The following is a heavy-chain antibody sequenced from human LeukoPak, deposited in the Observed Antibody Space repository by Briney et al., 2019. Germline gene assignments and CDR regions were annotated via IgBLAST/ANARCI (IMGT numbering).Heavy chain of an antibody. CDR2: INSDGTST. CDR1: GFTFSSYW. CDR3: AKSYCSGGSCYQG. V-gene: IGHV3-74*01. J-gene: IGHJ4*02. Sequence: PGGSLRLSCAASGFTFSSYWMHWVRQPPGKGLVWVSRINSDGTSTNYADSVKGRFTISRDNAKNTLYLQMNSLRAEDTAVYYCAKSYCSGGSCYQGWGQGTPATVSS. D-gene: IGHD2-15*01.